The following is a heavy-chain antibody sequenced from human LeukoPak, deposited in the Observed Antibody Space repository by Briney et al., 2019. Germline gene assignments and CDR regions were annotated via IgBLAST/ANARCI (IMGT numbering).Heavy chain of an antibody. Sequence: ASVKVSCKASGYTFTGYYMHWVRQAPGQGLEWMGWINPNSGGTNYAQKFQGRVTMTRDMSTSTVYMELSSLRSDDTAVYYCARDKPRVGSGWYNWFDPWGQGTLVTVSS. CDR3: ARDKPRVGSGWYNWFDP. CDR2: INPNSGGT. CDR1: GYTFTGYY. V-gene: IGHV1-2*02. J-gene: IGHJ5*02. D-gene: IGHD6-19*01.